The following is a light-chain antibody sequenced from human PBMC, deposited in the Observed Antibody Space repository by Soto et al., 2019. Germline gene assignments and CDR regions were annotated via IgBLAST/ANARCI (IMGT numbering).Light chain of an antibody. Sequence: DIQMTQSPSTLSASVGDRVTITCRASQIISILLAWYQQKPGKAPKLLIYAASSLQSGVPSRFSGSGSGTDFTLTISSLQSEDLAVYYCQQFNKWPWTFGQRTKVDIK. CDR3: QQFNKWPWT. V-gene: IGKV1-5*01. J-gene: IGKJ1*01. CDR2: AAS. CDR1: QIISIL.